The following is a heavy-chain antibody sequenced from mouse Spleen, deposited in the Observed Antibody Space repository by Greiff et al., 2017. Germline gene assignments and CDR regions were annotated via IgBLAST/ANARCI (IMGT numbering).Heavy chain of an antibody. J-gene: IGHJ2*01. D-gene: IGHD1-1*01. V-gene: IGHV14-3*01. Sequence: EVQLQQSVAELVRPGASVKLSCTASGFNIKNTYMHWVKQRPEQGLEWIGRIDPANGNTKYAPKFQGKATITADTSSNTAYLQLSSLTSEDTAIYYCARGGRNYYGSSYSYYFDYWGQGTTLTVSS. CDR3: ARGGRNYYGSSYSYYFDY. CDR1: GFNIKNTY. CDR2: IDPANGNT.